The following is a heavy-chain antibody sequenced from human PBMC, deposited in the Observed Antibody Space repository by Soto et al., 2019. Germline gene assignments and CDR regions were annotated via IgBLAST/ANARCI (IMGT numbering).Heavy chain of an antibody. Sequence: GGSLRLSCAASGFTFSSYSMNWVRQAPGKGLEWVSYISSSSSTIYYADSVKGRFTISRDNAKNSLYLQMNSLRDEDTAVYYCARDNRFLEWADYYYYGMDVWGQGTTVTVSS. D-gene: IGHD3-3*01. V-gene: IGHV3-48*02. J-gene: IGHJ6*02. CDR3: ARDNRFLEWADYYYYGMDV. CDR2: ISSSSSTI. CDR1: GFTFSSYS.